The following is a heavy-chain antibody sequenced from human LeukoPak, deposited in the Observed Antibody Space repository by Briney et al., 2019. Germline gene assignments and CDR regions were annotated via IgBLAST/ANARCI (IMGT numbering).Heavy chain of an antibody. Sequence: SETLSLTCTVSGGSISSSSHYWGWIRQPPGKGLERIGSIHYSENTYYNPSLKSRVTISVDTSKNQFSLKLSSLTAADTAVYCCVRTAGYFDYWGQGTLVTVSS. CDR2: IHYSENT. CDR1: GGSISSSSHY. CDR3: VRTAGYFDY. J-gene: IGHJ4*02. V-gene: IGHV4-39*01.